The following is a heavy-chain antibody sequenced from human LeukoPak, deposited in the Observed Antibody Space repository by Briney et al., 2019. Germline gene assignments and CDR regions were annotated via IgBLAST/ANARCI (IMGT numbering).Heavy chain of an antibody. CDR3: SKESNYDSSGYFN. CDR2: IRFDGTTQ. D-gene: IGHD3-22*01. V-gene: IGHV3-30*02. Sequence: PGGSLRLSCAASGFVFSIYGIHWVRQAPGKGLEWVSFIRFDGTTQYYVDSVKGRFTISRDNSKFTVHLLMTSLRPEDTAVYYCSKESNYDSSGYFNWGQGTLVTVSS. CDR1: GFVFSIYG. J-gene: IGHJ4*02.